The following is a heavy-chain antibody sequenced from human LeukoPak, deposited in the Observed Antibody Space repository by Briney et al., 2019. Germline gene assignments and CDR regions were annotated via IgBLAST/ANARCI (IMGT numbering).Heavy chain of an antibody. Sequence: GGSLRLPCAASGFTFNKYAMSWVRQSPGKGLEWVSAIGRSGANSYYATSVKGRFSVSRDNTKNTFHLQMNSLRAEDTAIYYCAKLQTAVVPAATLGFDSWGQGTLVTVSS. J-gene: IGHJ4*02. CDR3: AKLQTAVVPAATLGFDS. CDR1: GFTFNKYA. V-gene: IGHV3-23*01. CDR2: IGRSGANS. D-gene: IGHD2-2*01.